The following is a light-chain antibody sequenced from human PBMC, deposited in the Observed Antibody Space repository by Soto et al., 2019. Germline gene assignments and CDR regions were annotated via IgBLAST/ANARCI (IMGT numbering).Light chain of an antibody. J-gene: IGKJ4*01. CDR2: DAS. CDR1: QSVGSS. Sequence: EIVLTQSPATLSLSPGERATLSCRASQSVGSSLAWYQQKPGQAPRLLVYDASNRATGIPARFSSSGSGTDFTLTISSLEPEDFAIYYCQQRYNWPPLTCGGGTEVEIK. V-gene: IGKV3-11*01. CDR3: QQRYNWPPLT.